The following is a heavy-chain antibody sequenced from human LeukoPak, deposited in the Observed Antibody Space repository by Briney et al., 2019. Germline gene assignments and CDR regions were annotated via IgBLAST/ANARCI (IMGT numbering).Heavy chain of an antibody. V-gene: IGHV1-46*01. Sequence: GASVKVSCKASGYTFTSYYMHWVRQAPGQGLEWMGIINPSGGSTTYAKKFQGRVTMTRDMSTRTVYMELSSLRSEDTAVYYCAREKGLRFLEEERLFDYWGQGTLVTVSS. J-gene: IGHJ4*02. CDR3: AREKGLRFLEEERLFDY. CDR2: INPSGGST. D-gene: IGHD3-3*01. CDR1: GYTFTSYY.